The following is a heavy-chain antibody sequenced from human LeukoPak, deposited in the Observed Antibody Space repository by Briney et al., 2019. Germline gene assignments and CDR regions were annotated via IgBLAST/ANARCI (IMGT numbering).Heavy chain of an antibody. CDR1: GFTFSSYA. Sequence: GGSLRLSCAASGFTFSSYAMHWVRQAPGKGLEWVAVISYDGSNKYYADSVKGRFTISRDNSKNTLYLQMNSLRAEDTAVYYCARSYYDFWSGPLFDYWGQGTLVTVSS. CDR3: ARSYYDFWSGPLFDY. D-gene: IGHD3-3*01. V-gene: IGHV3-30*04. CDR2: ISYDGSNK. J-gene: IGHJ4*02.